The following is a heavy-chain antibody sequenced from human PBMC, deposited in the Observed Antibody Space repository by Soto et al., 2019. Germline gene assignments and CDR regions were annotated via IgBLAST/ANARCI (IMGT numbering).Heavy chain of an antibody. V-gene: IGHV1-69*06. J-gene: IGHJ5*02. CDR1: GGTFSRSA. CDR2: IVPIVDTS. Sequence: GASVKVSCKTSGGTFSRSAISWVRQAPGQGLEWMGGIVPIVDTSTYAQKFQGRVTLTRDTSASTAYMDLSSLRSEGTALYYCARAISGYVTWGQGTLVTVSS. CDR3: ARAISGYVT. D-gene: IGHD5-12*01.